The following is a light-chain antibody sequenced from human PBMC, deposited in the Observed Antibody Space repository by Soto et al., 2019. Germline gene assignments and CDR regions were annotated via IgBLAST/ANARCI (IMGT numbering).Light chain of an antibody. Sequence: EIVLTQSPVTLSLSPGERATLSCSASQSVSSSYLAWYQQKPGQAPRLLIYGASTRASGIPARFSGSGSGTEFTLTIGSLQSEDFAVYYCQQYSSSPSFGQGTRLEIK. CDR3: QQYSSSPS. CDR1: QSVSSSY. CDR2: GAS. V-gene: IGKV3-20*01. J-gene: IGKJ5*01.